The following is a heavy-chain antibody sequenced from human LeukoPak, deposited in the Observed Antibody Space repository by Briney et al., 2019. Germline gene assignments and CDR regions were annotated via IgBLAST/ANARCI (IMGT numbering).Heavy chain of an antibody. J-gene: IGHJ6*02. CDR3: ARGADCSSTSCRHTIYYYYGMDV. V-gene: IGHV1-8*01. CDR1: GYTFTSYD. D-gene: IGHD2-2*01. Sequence: ASVKVSCKASGYTFTSYDINWVRQATGQGLEWMGWMNPNSGNTGYARKFQGRVTMTRNTSISTAYMELSSLRSEDTAVYYCARGADCSSTSCRHTIYYYYGMDVWGQGTTVTVSS. CDR2: MNPNSGNT.